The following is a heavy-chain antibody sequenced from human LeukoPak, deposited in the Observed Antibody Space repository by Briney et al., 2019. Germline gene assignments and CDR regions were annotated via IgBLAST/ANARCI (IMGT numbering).Heavy chain of an antibody. CDR3: ATDTITIFGVARDY. V-gene: IGHV1-24*01. CDR1: GYTLTELS. Sequence: GASVKVSCKVSGYTLTELSMHWVRQAPGKGLEWMGGFDPEDGETIYAQKFQGRVTMTEDTSTDTAYMELSSLRSEDTAVYYCATDTITIFGVARDYWGQGTLVTVSS. J-gene: IGHJ4*02. D-gene: IGHD3-3*01. CDR2: FDPEDGET.